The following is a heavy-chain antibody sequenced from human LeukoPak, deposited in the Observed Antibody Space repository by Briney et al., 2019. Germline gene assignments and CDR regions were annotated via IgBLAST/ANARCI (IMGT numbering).Heavy chain of an antibody. CDR1: GYTLTELS. V-gene: IGHV1-24*01. CDR3: ATANRLTRDSSGYYPDS. CDR2: FDPEDGEI. Sequence: ASVKVSCKVSGYTLTELSTHWVRQAPGKGLEWMGGFDPEDGEIVYAQNFQGRVTMTEDTSTDTAYMELSSLRSEDTAIYYCATANRLTRDSSGYYPDSWGQGTLVTVS. D-gene: IGHD3-22*01. J-gene: IGHJ4*02.